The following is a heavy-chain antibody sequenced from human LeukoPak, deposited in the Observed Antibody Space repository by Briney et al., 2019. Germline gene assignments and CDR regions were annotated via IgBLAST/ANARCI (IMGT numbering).Heavy chain of an antibody. V-gene: IGHV3-7*01. CDR1: RFTLSNYW. CDR2: IKQDGSET. Sequence: GGSLRLSCAASRFTLSNYWMSWVRQAPGKGLEWVANIKQDGSETYYVDSVKGRFTISRDNSKNTLYLQMNSLRAEDTAVYYCAREPYHYYGSGSYPLYWGQGTLVTVSS. D-gene: IGHD3-10*01. J-gene: IGHJ4*02. CDR3: AREPYHYYGSGSYPLY.